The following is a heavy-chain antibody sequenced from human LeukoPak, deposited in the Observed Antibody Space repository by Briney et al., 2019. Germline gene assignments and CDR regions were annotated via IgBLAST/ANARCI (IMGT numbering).Heavy chain of an antibody. CDR3: ARGAHYYDTSGYLMPLNY. D-gene: IGHD3-22*01. Sequence: SETLSLTCTVSGDSISSRSFYWSWIRQPPGKGLEWIGYIYYSGSTNYNPSLKSRVTISVDTSKNQFSLKLSSVTAADTAVYYCARGAHYYDTSGYLMPLNYWGQGTLVTVSS. J-gene: IGHJ4*02. CDR2: IYYSGST. V-gene: IGHV4-61*01. CDR1: GDSISSRSFY.